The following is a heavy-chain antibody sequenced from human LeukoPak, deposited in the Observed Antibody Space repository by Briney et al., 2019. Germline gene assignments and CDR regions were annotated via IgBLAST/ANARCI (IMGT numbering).Heavy chain of an antibody. V-gene: IGHV4-4*07. CDR1: GGSISSYY. J-gene: IGHJ4*02. D-gene: IGHD3-10*01. Sequence: SETLSLTCTVSGGSISSYYWSWIRQPAGKGLEWIGRIYTSGSTNYNPSLKGRVTMSVDTSKNQFSLKLSAVDPADTPHYYCSGTSIAMVRGVTHNDYGGQETVVTVSS. CDR3: SGTSIAMVRGVTHNDY. CDR2: IYTSGST.